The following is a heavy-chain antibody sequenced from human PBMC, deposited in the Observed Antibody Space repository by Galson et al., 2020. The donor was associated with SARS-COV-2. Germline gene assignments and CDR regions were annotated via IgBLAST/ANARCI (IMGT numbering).Heavy chain of an antibody. J-gene: IGHJ5*02. Sequence: SETLSLTCAVYGGSFSGYYWSWIRQPPGKGLEWIGEINHSGSTNYNPSLKSRVTISVDTSKNQFSLKLSSVTAADTAVYYCARGLTRLYGSGSYYKPYDWFDPWGQGTLVTVSS. D-gene: IGHD3-10*01. CDR2: INHSGST. V-gene: IGHV4-34*01. CDR1: GGSFSGYY. CDR3: ARGLTRLYGSGSYYKPYDWFDP.